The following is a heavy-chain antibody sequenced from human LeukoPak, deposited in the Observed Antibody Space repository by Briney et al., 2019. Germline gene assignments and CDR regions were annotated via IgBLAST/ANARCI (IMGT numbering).Heavy chain of an antibody. V-gene: IGHV1-69*01. CDR3: ASINFGYCSSTSCYRRHRGLDP. CDR1: GGTFSSYA. Sequence: SVKVSCKASGGTFSSYAISWVRQAPGQGLEWMGGIIPIFGTANYAQKFQGRVTITADESTSTAYMELSSLRSEDTAVYYCASINFGYCSSTSCYRRHRGLDPWGQGTLVTVSS. CDR2: IIPIFGTA. D-gene: IGHD2-2*01. J-gene: IGHJ5*02.